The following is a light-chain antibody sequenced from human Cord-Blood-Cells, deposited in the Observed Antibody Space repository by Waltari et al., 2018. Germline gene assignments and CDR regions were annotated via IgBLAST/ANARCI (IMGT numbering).Light chain of an antibody. CDR1: QSVLYSSNNKNY. V-gene: IGKV4-1*01. CDR3: QQYYSTPLT. Sequence: DIVMNQSPDSLAVSLGGRATINCKSSQSVLYSSNNKNYLAWYQQKPGKPPKLLIYWASTRESGVPDRFSGSGSGTDFTLTISSLQAEDVAVYYCQQYYSTPLTFGGGTKVEIK. J-gene: IGKJ4*01. CDR2: WAS.